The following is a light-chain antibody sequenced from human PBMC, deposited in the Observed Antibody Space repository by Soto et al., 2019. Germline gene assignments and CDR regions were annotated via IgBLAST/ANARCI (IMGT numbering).Light chain of an antibody. J-gene: IGKJ1*01. Sequence: DIQMTQSPSTLSGSVGDRVTITCRASQSIGSWLAWYQQKPGKAPKLLIYDASSLQSGVPSRLSGSGSGTDFTLTISCLQSEDFATYYCQQYYSYPRTFGQGTKVDI. CDR3: QQYYSYPRT. CDR1: QSIGSW. V-gene: IGKV1-5*01. CDR2: DAS.